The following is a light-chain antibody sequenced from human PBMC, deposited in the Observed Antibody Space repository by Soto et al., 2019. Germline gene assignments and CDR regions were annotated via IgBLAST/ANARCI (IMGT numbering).Light chain of an antibody. CDR1: SSDVGGYNY. CDR2: DVS. J-gene: IGLJ1*01. V-gene: IGLV2-14*01. Sequence: QSALTQPPSASGSPGQSVAISCTGTSSDVGGYNYVSWYQQHPGKAPKLMIYDVSNRPSGVSNRFSGSKSGNTASLTISGLQAEDEADYYCSSYTSSSTPLNVFGTGTKVTVL. CDR3: SSYTSSSTPLNV.